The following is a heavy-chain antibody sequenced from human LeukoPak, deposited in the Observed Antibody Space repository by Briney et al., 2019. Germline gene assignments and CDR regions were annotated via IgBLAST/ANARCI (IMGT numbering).Heavy chain of an antibody. CDR2: IKHDGSEK. Sequence: GGSLRLSCVASEFTFSSYWMNWVRQAPGKGLEWVANIKHDGSEKYYVDSVKGRFTISRDNAKNSLYLQMNSLTAEDTAVYYCTRDYSGSRNYFYYYGMHLWGQGTTVSVSS. D-gene: IGHD3-10*01. CDR3: TRDYSGSRNYFYYYGMHL. CDR1: EFTFSSYW. J-gene: IGHJ6*02. V-gene: IGHV3-7*01.